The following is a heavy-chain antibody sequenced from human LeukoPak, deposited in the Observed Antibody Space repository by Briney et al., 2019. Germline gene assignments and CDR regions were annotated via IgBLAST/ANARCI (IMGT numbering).Heavy chain of an antibody. V-gene: IGHV3-7*03. D-gene: IGHD3-22*01. CDR1: GFTFSSYW. CDR3: ASNPPQYYDSSGYYANWFDP. CDR2: IKQDGSEK. J-gene: IGHJ5*02. Sequence: GGSLRLSCAASGFTFSSYWMSWVRQAPGKGLEWVANIKQDGSEKYYVDSVKGRFTISSDNAKNSLYLQMNSLRAEDTAVYYCASNPPQYYDSSGYYANWFDPWGPGTLVTVSS.